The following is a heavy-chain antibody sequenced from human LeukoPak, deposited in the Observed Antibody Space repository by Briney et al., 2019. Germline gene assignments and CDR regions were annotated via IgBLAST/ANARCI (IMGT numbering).Heavy chain of an antibody. Sequence: SETLSLTCTVSGGSISSGGHYWSWIRQHPGKGLEWIGYIYYSGSTYYNPSLKSRVTISVDTSKNQFSLKLSSVTAADTAVYYCARPRSGSSGLDFDYWGQGTLVTVSS. CDR1: GGSISSGGHY. J-gene: IGHJ4*02. V-gene: IGHV4-31*03. D-gene: IGHD3-10*01. CDR2: IYYSGST. CDR3: ARPRSGSSGLDFDY.